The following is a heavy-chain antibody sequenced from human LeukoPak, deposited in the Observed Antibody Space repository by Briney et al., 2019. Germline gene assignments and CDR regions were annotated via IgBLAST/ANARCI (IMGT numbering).Heavy chain of an antibody. CDR1: GFTFSSYG. J-gene: IGHJ4*02. CDR3: AKDNAYSSGWLYYFDY. Sequence: GGSLRLSCAASGFTFSSYGMSWVRQAPGKGPEWVSAISGSGGSTYYADSVKGRFTISRDNSKNTLYLQMNSLRAEDTAVYYCAKDNAYSSGWLYYFDYWGQGTLVTVSS. D-gene: IGHD6-19*01. CDR2: ISGSGGST. V-gene: IGHV3-23*01.